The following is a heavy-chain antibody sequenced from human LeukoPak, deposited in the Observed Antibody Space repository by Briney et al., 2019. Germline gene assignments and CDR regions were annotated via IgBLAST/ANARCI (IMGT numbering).Heavy chain of an antibody. Sequence: GGSLRLSCAASGFTFSSYSMNWVRQAPGKGLEWVSSISSSSSSYIYYADSVKGRFTISRDNAKNSLYLQMNSLRAEDTAVYYCARDFGRYFDWLLYWGQGTLVTVSS. CDR3: ARDFGRYFDWLLY. D-gene: IGHD3-9*01. CDR1: GFTFSSYS. J-gene: IGHJ4*02. V-gene: IGHV3-21*01. CDR2: ISSSSSSYI.